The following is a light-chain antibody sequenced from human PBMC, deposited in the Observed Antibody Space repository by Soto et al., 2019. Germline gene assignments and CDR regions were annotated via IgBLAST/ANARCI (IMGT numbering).Light chain of an antibody. V-gene: IGKV3-15*01. J-gene: IGKJ1*01. CDR2: GAS. CDR3: QQYKDWPTT. Sequence: IVLTQSLGTLSLSPGKRATLSCRASQSVSTTVAWYHQKPGQAPRLLVYGASTRATGIPARFSGSGAGTDFTLTITSMQSEDFGVYFCQQYKDWPTTFGQGTKVDIK. CDR1: QSVSTT.